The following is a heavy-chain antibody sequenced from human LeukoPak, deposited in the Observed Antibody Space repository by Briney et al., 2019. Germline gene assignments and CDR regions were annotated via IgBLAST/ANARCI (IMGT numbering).Heavy chain of an antibody. CDR3: ARGTGARGGSGTYALNY. V-gene: IGHV5-51*01. D-gene: IGHD3-10*01. CDR2: IYPVDSDT. J-gene: IGHJ4*02. Sequence: GETLNISCKTSGYTFVTYWIAWVRQIPGKGLEWMGIIYPVDSDTGYSPSFQGQATISADNSISTAYLQWSSLKASHAAMYYCARGTGARGGSGTYALNYWGQGTLVTVSS. CDR1: GYTFVTYW.